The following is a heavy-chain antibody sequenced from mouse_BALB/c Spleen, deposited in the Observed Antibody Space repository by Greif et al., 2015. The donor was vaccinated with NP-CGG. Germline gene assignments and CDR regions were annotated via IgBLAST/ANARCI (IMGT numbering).Heavy chain of an antibody. CDR2: IDPSDSYT. Sequence: VQLQQSGAELVKPGASVKMSCKASGYTFTSYWMHWVKQRPGQGLEWIGVIDPSDSYTSYNQKFKGKATLTVDTSSSTAYMQLSSLTSEDSAVYYCTRSYDYEYYAMDYWGQGTSVTVSS. J-gene: IGHJ4*01. CDR1: GYTFTSYW. CDR3: TRSYDYEYYAMDY. V-gene: IGHV1S127*01. D-gene: IGHD2-4*01.